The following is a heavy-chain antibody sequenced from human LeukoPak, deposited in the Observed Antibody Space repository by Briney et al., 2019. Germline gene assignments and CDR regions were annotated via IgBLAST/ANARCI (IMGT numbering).Heavy chain of an antibody. CDR3: ARDDGIAVGYCGMEV. J-gene: IGHJ6*02. CDR2: IIPILGIA. Sequence: ASVKVSCKASGGTFSSYAISWVRQAPGQGLEWMGRIIPILGIANYAQKFQGRVTITADKSTSTAYMELSSLRSEDTAVYYCARDDGIAVGYCGMEVWGQGTTVTVSS. D-gene: IGHD6-19*01. V-gene: IGHV1-69*04. CDR1: GGTFSSYA.